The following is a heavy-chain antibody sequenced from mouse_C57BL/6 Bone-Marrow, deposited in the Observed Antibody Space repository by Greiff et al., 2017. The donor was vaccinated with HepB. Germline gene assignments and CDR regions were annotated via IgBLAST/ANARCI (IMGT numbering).Heavy chain of an antibody. CDR2: IYPRNGDT. J-gene: IGHJ3*01. Sequence: QVQLQQSGAELARPGASVKLSCKASGYTFTSYWISWVKQRTGQGLEWIGEIYPRNGDTYYNQKFKGKATLTADKSSSTAYIELSSLTSEDSAVYFCARRLFAYWGQGTLVTVSA. CDR1: GYTFTSYW. CDR3: ARRLFAY. V-gene: IGHV1-81*01. D-gene: IGHD6-2*01.